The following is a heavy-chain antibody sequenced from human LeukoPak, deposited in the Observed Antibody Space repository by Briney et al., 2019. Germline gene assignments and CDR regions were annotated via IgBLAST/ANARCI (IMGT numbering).Heavy chain of an antibody. D-gene: IGHD3-3*01. V-gene: IGHV1-2*04. Sequence: GASVKASCKASGYTFTGYYMHWVRQAPGQGLEWMGWINPNSGGTSYAQKFQGWVTMTRDTSISTAYMELSRLRSDDTAVYYCARVRFLESNQFDYWGQGTLVTVSS. CDR3: ARVRFLESNQFDY. J-gene: IGHJ4*02. CDR1: GYTFTGYY. CDR2: INPNSGGT.